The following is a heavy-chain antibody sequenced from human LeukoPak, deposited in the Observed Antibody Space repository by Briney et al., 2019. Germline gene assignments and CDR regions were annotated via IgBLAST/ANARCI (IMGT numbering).Heavy chain of an antibody. CDR1: GYTFTGYY. Sequence: GASVKVPCKASGYTFTGYYMHWVRQAPGQGLEWMGWINPNSGGTNYAQKFQGRVTMTRDTSISTAYMKLSRLRSDDTAVYYCATRGYSWASFDYWGQGTLVTVSS. J-gene: IGHJ4*02. CDR3: ATRGYSWASFDY. D-gene: IGHD5-18*01. V-gene: IGHV1-2*02. CDR2: INPNSGGT.